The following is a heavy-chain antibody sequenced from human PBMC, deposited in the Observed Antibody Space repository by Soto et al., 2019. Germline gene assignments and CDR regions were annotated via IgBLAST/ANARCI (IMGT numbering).Heavy chain of an antibody. Sequence: QVQLVESGGALVKPEGSLSLSWAASGYTFSDYYMVWIRKPPGKGREWISYIDTSGTKIYYADSVKGRFTITRDNAKNSLYLEMNSLRDEDTAVYYCASHYDMWSGYLSPVDYWGQGTLVTVSS. CDR2: IDTSGTKI. CDR3: ASHYDMWSGYLSPVDY. J-gene: IGHJ4*02. D-gene: IGHD3-3*01. V-gene: IGHV3-11*01. CDR1: GYTFSDYY.